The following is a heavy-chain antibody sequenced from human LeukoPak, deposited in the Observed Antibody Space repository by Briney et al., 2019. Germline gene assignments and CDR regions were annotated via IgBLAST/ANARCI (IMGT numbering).Heavy chain of an antibody. CDR3: ARMGRTSGYYGDWFDP. CDR2: IIPIFGTA. CDR1: GGTFSSYA. J-gene: IGHJ5*02. D-gene: IGHD3-3*01. V-gene: IGHV1-69*05. Sequence: ASVKVSCKASGGTFSSYAISWVRQAPGQGLEWMGGIIPIFGTANYAQKFQGRVTITTDESTSTAYMELSSLRSEDTAVYYCARMGRTSGYYGDWFDPWGQGTLVTVSS.